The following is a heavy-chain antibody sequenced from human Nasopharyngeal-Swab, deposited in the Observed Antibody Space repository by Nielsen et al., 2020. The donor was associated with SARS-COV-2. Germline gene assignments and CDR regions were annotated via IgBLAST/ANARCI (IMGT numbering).Heavy chain of an antibody. V-gene: IGHV3-23*03. CDR2: IYSGGSST. D-gene: IGHD2-2*01. CDR3: AKGRGIVVVPAAGDGMDV. Sequence: VRQAPGKGLEWVSVIYSGGSSTYYADSAKGRFTISRDNSKNTLYLQMNSLRAEDTAVYYCAKGRGIVVVPAAGDGMDVWGQGTTVTVSS. J-gene: IGHJ6*02.